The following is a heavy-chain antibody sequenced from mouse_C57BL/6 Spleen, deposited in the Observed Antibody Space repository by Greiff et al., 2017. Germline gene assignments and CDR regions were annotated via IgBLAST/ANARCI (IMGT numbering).Heavy chain of an antibody. J-gene: IGHJ2*01. D-gene: IGHD2-4*01. CDR2: ISDGGSYT. CDR1: GFTFSSYA. V-gene: IGHV5-4*01. CDR3: ARGPYDYVYYFDY. Sequence: EVQLVESGGGLVKPGGSLKLSCAASGFTFSSYAMSWVRQTPEKRLEWVATISDGGSYTYYPDNVKGRFTISRDNAKNNLYLQRSHLKSEDTAMYYGARGPYDYVYYFDYWGQGTTLTVSS.